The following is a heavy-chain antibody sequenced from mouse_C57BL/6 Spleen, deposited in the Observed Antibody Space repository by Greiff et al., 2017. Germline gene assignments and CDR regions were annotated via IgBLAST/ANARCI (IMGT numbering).Heavy chain of an antibody. Sequence: EVMLVESGGGLVQPKGSLKLSCAASGFTFNTYAMHWVRQAPGKGLEWVARIRSKSSNYATYYADSVKDRFTISRDDSQSMLYLQMNNLKTEDTAMYYCVRDQGSVRGYAMDYWGQGTSVTVSS. CDR3: VRDQGSVRGYAMDY. D-gene: IGHD1-1*01. J-gene: IGHJ4*01. CDR1: GFTFNTYA. CDR2: IRSKSSNYAT. V-gene: IGHV10-3*01.